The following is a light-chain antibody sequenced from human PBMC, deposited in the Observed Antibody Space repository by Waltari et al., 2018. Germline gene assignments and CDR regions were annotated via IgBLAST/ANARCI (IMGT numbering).Light chain of an antibody. CDR3: QMYVRLPVT. J-gene: IGKJ1*01. CDR2: GAS. CDR1: QRVGRS. V-gene: IGKV3-20*01. Sequence: ETVLTQSPGTLSLSPGEGATLSCRASQRVGRSLVWYQQKPGRAPRPLIYGASTRATGIPDRFTGSGSGTDFSLTISRLEPEDFAVYCCQMYVRLPVTFGQGTKVEI.